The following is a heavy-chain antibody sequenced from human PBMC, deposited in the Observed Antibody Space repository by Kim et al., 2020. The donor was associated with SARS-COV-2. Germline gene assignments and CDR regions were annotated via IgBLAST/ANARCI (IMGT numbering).Heavy chain of an antibody. CDR2: ISSSGSTI. V-gene: IGHV3-48*03. CDR3: ARSLYPGNY. Sequence: GGSLRLSCAASGFTFSSYEMNWVRQAPGKGLEWVSYISSSGSTIYYADSVKGRFTISRDNAKNSLYLQMNSLRAEDTAVYYCARSLYPGNYWGQGTLVTVSS. D-gene: IGHD3-10*01. J-gene: IGHJ4*02. CDR1: GFTFSSYE.